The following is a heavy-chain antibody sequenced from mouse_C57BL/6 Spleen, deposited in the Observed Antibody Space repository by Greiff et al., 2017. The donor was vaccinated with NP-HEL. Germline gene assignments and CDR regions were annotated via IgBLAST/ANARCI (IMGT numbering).Heavy chain of an antibody. CDR3: ARDLSITTGVDDWYFDV. CDR2: ISAGGSYT. CDR1: GFTFSSYA. D-gene: IGHD1-1*01. V-gene: IGHV5-4*01. Sequence: EVMLVESGGGLVKPGGSLKLSCAASGFTFSSYAMSWVRQTPEKRLEWVATISAGGSYTYYPDNVKGRFTISRDNAKNNLYLQMSHLKSEDTAMYYCARDLSITTGVDDWYFDVWGTGTTVTVSS. J-gene: IGHJ1*03.